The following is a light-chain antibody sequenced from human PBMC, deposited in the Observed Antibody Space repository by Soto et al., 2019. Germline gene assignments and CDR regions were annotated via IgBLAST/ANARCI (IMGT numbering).Light chain of an antibody. J-gene: IGKJ2*01. CDR1: QSVSSTY. V-gene: IGKV3D-20*01. CDR2: DAS. Sequence: EIVLTQSPATLSLSPGERATLSCGASQSVSSTYLAWYQQKPGLAPRLLIYDASSRATGIPVRFSGSGSGTDFTLTISGLAPEDVAVYYCQQYGSSRFTFGQGTKLEIK. CDR3: QQYGSSRFT.